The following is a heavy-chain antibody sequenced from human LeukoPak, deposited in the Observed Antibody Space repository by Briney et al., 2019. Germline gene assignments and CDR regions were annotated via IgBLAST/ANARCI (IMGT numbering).Heavy chain of an antibody. J-gene: IGHJ4*02. D-gene: IGHD3-9*01. V-gene: IGHV3-21*01. CDR3: AKSRYYDILTGYLH. Sequence: PGGSLRLSCAASGFTFSSYSMNWVRQAPGKGLEWVSSISSSSSYIYYADSVKGRFTISRDNAKNSLYPQMNSLRAEDTAVYYCAKSRYYDILTGYLHWGQGTLVTVSS. CDR2: ISSSSSYI. CDR1: GFTFSSYS.